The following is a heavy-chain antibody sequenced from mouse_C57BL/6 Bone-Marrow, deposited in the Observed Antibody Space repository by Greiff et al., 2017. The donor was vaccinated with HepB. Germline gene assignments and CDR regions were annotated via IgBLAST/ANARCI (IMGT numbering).Heavy chain of an antibody. J-gene: IGHJ4*01. Sequence: EVQLVESGGGLVKPGGSLKLSCAASGFTFSDYGMHWVRQAPEKGLEWVAYISSGSSTIYYADTVKGRFTLSRDNAKNTLFLQMTSLRSEDTAMYYSASTVVARAMYYWGQGASVTVSS. D-gene: IGHD1-1*01. CDR1: GFTFSDYG. CDR3: ASTVVARAMYY. CDR2: ISSGSSTI. V-gene: IGHV5-17*01.